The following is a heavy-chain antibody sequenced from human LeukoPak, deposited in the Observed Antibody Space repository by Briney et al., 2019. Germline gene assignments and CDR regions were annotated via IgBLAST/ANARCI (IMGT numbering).Heavy chain of an antibody. J-gene: IGHJ4*02. CDR3: ARHSGWDEII. V-gene: IGHV1-69*13. CDR2: IIPIFDTA. Sequence: GASVKVSCKASGGTFSNYAITWVRQAPGQGLELMGGIIPIFDTANYAQKFQGRVTITADESTSTAYMELSSLRSEDTAVYYCARHSGWDEIIWGQGTLVTVSS. CDR1: GGTFSNYA. D-gene: IGHD6-19*01.